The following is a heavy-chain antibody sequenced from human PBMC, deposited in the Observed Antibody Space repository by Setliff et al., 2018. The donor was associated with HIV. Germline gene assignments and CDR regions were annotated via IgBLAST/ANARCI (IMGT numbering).Heavy chain of an antibody. CDR3: ALGIAAVGPAPFDY. CDR2: ISDSGNT. J-gene: IGHJ4*02. V-gene: IGHV4-34*01. CDR1: GWSFSAYS. D-gene: IGHD6-13*01. Sequence: SETLSLTCAVYGWSFSAYSWSWSRQPPGKGLEWIGEISDSGNTNYNPSLKSRVTISVDTSKNQFSLKLSSVTAADTAVYFCALGIAAVGPAPFDYLGQGIQVTVSS.